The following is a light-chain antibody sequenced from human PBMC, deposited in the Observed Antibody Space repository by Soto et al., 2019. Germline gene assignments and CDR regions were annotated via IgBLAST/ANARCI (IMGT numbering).Light chain of an antibody. J-gene: IGLJ1*01. V-gene: IGLV8-61*01. CDR3: VLYMGSGISV. CDR1: SGSVSTSYY. Sequence: QTVVTQEPSFSVSPGGTVTLTCGLSSGSVSTSYYPSWYQQTPGQAPRTLIYNTNTRSSGVPDRCSGSILGNKAALTITGAQADDESEYYCVLYMGSGISVFGTGTKLTVL. CDR2: NTN.